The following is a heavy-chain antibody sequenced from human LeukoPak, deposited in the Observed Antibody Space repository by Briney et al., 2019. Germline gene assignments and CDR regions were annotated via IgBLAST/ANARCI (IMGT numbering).Heavy chain of an antibody. CDR3: AREPSGYYPFDY. D-gene: IGHD3-22*01. V-gene: IGHV3-30*04. J-gene: IGHJ4*02. CDR1: GFTFSSYA. CDR2: ISYDGSNK. Sequence: PGGSLRLSCTASGFTFSSYAMHWVRQAPGKGLEWVAVISYDGSNKYYADSVEGRFTISRDNSKNTLYLQMNSLRAEDAAVYYCAREPSGYYPFDYWGQGTLVTVSS.